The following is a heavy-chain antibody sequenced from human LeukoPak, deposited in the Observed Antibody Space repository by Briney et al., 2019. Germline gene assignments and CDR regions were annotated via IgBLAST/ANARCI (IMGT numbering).Heavy chain of an antibody. D-gene: IGHD2-2*01. CDR2: ISYDGSNK. CDR1: GFTFSSYG. J-gene: IGHJ3*02. V-gene: IGHV3-30*03. Sequence: GGSLRLSCAASGFTFSSYGMHWVRQAPGKGLEWVAVISYDGSNKYYADSVKGRFTISRDNSKNTLYLQMNSLRAEDTAVYYCASPFVVVPATDAFDIWGQGTMVTVSS. CDR3: ASPFVVVPATDAFDI.